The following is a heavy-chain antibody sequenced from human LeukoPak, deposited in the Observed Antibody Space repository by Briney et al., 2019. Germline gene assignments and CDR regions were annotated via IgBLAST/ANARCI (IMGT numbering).Heavy chain of an antibody. CDR1: GFSLSDYY. V-gene: IGHV3-11*01. Sequence: GGSLSLSCVVSGFSLSDYYMSWVRQAPGKQLEWISYITTSGSSTDYADYVKSRFTISRDTAKNSVFLQMDSLRAEDTAVYYCTRERRGSYQAFESWGQG. D-gene: IGHD3-16*01. J-gene: IGHJ4*02. CDR2: ITTSGSST. CDR3: TRERRGSYQAFES.